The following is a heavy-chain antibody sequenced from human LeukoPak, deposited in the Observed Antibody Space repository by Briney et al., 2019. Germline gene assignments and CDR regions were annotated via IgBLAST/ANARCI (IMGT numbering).Heavy chain of an antibody. V-gene: IGHV3-43*02. CDR3: AKDAVAGTWLHY. D-gene: IGHD6-19*01. Sequence: PGESLRLSCAASGFTFSHYAMYWVRQAPGKGLEWVSLIRGDGRTTSYAGSVKGRFTISRDNSKNSLYLQMSSLRGEDTAMYYCAKDAVAGTWLHYWGQGTLVTVSS. J-gene: IGHJ4*02. CDR2: IRGDGRTT. CDR1: GFTFSHYA.